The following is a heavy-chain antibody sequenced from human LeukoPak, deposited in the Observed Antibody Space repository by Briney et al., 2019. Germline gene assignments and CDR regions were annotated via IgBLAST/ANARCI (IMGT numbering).Heavy chain of an antibody. J-gene: IGHJ3*02. CDR2: ITDSGGST. CDR1: GFTFSSYW. D-gene: IGHD2-15*01. V-gene: IGHV3-23*01. Sequence: GGSLRLSCAASGFTFSSYWMSWVRQAPGKGLEWVSAITDSGGSTYYADSVKGRFTISRDNSKNTLYLQMNSLTAEDTALYYCAKDPGYSSIRAFDIWGQGTMVTVTS. CDR3: AKDPGYSSIRAFDI.